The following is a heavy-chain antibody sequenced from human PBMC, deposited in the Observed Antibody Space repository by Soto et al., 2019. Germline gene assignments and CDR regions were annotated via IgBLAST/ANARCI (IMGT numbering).Heavy chain of an antibody. D-gene: IGHD3-22*01. V-gene: IGHV4-59*08. CDR3: ARLGGFYQSLDS. CDR2: IYYTGTT. CDR1: GGSISSYY. J-gene: IGHJ5*01. Sequence: QVHLQESGPGLVKPSETLSLTCTVSGGSISSYYWSWIRQPPGKGLEWIGYIYYTGTTTYNPSIKSRVTISVDSSKNQFSLNLTSVSAADTAVYYCARLGGFYQSLDSWGQGTMVTVCS.